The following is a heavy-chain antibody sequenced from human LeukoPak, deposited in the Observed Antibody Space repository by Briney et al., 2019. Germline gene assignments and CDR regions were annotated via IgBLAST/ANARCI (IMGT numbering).Heavy chain of an antibody. CDR1: GFTVRNNY. CDR3: TRVFAYSYGDFDN. CDR2: IYSGGGT. J-gene: IGHJ4*02. V-gene: IGHV3-66*01. D-gene: IGHD5-18*01. Sequence: PGGSLRLSCEASGFTVRNNYTTWVRQAPGKGLEWVSVIYSGGGTYYADSVKDRFTISRDNSKNTLFLQMNSLRVEDSAVYYCTRVFAYSYGDFDNWGQGTLVAVSS.